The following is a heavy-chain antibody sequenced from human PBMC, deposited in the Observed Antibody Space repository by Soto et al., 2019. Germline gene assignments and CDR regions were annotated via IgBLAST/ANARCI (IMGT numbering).Heavy chain of an antibody. J-gene: IGHJ4*02. CDR1: RCIFNSYM. CDR2: ISAYNGNT. CDR3: ARDMDYYESSGPALDY. V-gene: IGHV1-18*01. Sequence: VPCNTSRCIFNSYMINCVRQAPGQGLEWMGWISAYNGNTNYAQKLQGRVTMTTDTSTSTAYMELRSLRSDDTAVYYCARDMDYYESSGPALDYWGQGTLVTGSS. D-gene: IGHD3-22*01.